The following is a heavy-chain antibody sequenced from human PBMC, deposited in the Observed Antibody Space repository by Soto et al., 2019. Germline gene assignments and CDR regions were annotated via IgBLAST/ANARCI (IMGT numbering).Heavy chain of an antibody. CDR2: IIPIFRTP. J-gene: IGHJ5*02. D-gene: IGHD5-12*01. Sequence: QVQLVQSGAEVKQPGSSVKVSCQASGVTFSSFAISWVRQAPGQGLEWMGGIIPIFRTPNYAQNFQGRVTITADESTSSVYMELSRLRSEDTAVYYCARSTGSGFRPGTHRFNWCDPWGHGTLVTVSS. V-gene: IGHV1-69*01. CDR3: ARSTGSGFRPGTHRFNWCDP. CDR1: GVTFSSFA.